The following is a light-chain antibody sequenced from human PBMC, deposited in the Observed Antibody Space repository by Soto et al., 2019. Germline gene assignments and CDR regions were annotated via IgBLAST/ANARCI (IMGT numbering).Light chain of an antibody. CDR3: QQRSSWPPMYT. CDR2: DAS. Sequence: EIVLTQSPATLSLSPGERVTLSCRASESVGTYLAWYQQKPGQAPRLLIYDASNRATGIPARFSGSGSGTDFTLTISSLEPEDFAVYYCQQRSSWPPMYTFCQGTNLEIK. CDR1: ESVGTY. V-gene: IGKV3-11*01. J-gene: IGKJ2*01.